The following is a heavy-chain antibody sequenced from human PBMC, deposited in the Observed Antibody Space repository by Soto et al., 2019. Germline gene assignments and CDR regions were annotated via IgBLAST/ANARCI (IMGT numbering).Heavy chain of an antibody. D-gene: IGHD6-19*01. CDR2: IYYSGST. J-gene: IGHJ6*02. CDR1: GGSINNYY. CDR3: AKSIAVAGRAYYYYGMDV. Sequence: PSETLSLTCTVSGGSINNYYWSWIRQPPGKGLEWIGYIYYSGSTNYNPSLKSRVTISVDTSKNQFSLKLSSVTAADTAVYYCAKSIAVAGRAYYYYGMDVWGQGTTVTVSS. V-gene: IGHV4-59*01.